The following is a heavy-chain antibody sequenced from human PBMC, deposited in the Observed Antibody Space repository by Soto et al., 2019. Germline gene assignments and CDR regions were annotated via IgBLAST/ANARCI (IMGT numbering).Heavy chain of an antibody. Sequence: QVQLQESGPGLVKPSQTLSLTCTVSGGSISSGDYYWNWIRQPPGRGLEWIGYIYYSGGTYYNPSLKSRVTMSIDTSKNQFSLRLTSVTAADTAVYYCAREPYDYDRSGHFDYWGQGTLVTVSS. CDR1: GGSISSGDYY. CDR2: IYYSGGT. J-gene: IGHJ4*02. CDR3: AREPYDYDRSGHFDY. V-gene: IGHV4-30-4*01. D-gene: IGHD3-22*01.